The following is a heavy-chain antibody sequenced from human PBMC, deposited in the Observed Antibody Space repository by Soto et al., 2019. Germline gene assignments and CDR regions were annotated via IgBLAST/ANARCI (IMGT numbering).Heavy chain of an antibody. V-gene: IGHV3-30-3*01. CDR2: LSYDGTNK. D-gene: IGHD2-15*01. CDR1: GFTFNTFA. CDR3: AREGGCSGSSCYNIFFCDY. Sequence: PGGSLRLSCVASGFTFNTFAMHWVRQTPGKGLEWVASLSYDGTNKYYADSVKGRFTISRDNSKNTLYLQMNSLRSEDMAVYYCAREGGCSGSSCYNIFFCDYWGQGTQVTVSS. J-gene: IGHJ4*02.